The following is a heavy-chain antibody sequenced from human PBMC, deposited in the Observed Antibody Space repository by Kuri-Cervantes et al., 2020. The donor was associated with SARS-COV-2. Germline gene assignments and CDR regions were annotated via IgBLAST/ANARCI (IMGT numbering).Heavy chain of an antibody. V-gene: IGHV3-48*02. Sequence: GESLKISCAASGFTFSSYSMNWVRQAPGKGLEWVSYISSSSSTIYYADSVKGRFTISRDNAKNSLYLQMNSLRDEDTAVYYCARYQVSAAGTANYWGQGALVTVSS. J-gene: IGHJ4*02. D-gene: IGHD6-13*01. CDR3: ARYQVSAAGTANY. CDR2: ISSSSSTI. CDR1: GFTFSSYS.